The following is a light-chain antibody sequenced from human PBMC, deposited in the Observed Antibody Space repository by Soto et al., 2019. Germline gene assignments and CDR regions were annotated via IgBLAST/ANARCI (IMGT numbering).Light chain of an antibody. J-gene: IGKJ2*01. CDR3: QQYYSSPRT. CDR2: WAS. CDR1: LSVLYSSTNKNY. Sequence: DIVMTQSPDSLAVSLGERATINCKSSLSVLYSSTNKNYLAWYQQKAGQPPKLLIYWASTRESGVPDRISGSGSGTDFTLTISSLQAEDVAVYYCQQYYSSPRTFGQGTKLEIK. V-gene: IGKV4-1*01.